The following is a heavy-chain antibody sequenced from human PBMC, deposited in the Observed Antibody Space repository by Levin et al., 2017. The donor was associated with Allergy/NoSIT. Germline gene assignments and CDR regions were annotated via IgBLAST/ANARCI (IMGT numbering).Heavy chain of an antibody. CDR2: IYSGGST. J-gene: IGHJ4*02. V-gene: IGHV3-66*02. Sequence: GESLKISCAASGFTVSSNYMSWVRQAPGKGLEWVSVIYSGGSTYYADSVKGRFTISRDNSKNTLYLQMNSLRAEDTAVYYCARDKMDRLWFGELSGPYFDYWGQGTLVTVSS. D-gene: IGHD3-10*01. CDR1: GFTVSSNY. CDR3: ARDKMDRLWFGELSGPYFDY.